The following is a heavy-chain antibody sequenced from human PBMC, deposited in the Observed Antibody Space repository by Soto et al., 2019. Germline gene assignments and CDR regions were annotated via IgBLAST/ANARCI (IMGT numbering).Heavy chain of an antibody. CDR2: ISGSGGST. CDR1: GFTFSSYA. D-gene: IGHD3-10*01. V-gene: IGHV3-23*01. CDR3: TKVRDYYGSGSPHDNY. Sequence: SGGSLRLSCAASGFTFSSYAMSWVRQAPGKGLEWVSAISGSGGSTYYADSVKGRFTISRDNSKNTLYLQMNSLRAEDTAVYYCTKVRDYYGSGSPHDNYWGQGTLVTVSS. J-gene: IGHJ4*02.